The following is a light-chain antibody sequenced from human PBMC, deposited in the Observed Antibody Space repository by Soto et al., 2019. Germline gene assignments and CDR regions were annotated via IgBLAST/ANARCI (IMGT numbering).Light chain of an antibody. CDR2: QVS. Sequence: QSVLTQPASVSGSPGQSITISCAGTSRDIGGFPFVSWYQQRPGKVPKVIIYQVSDRPSGVSNRFSGSKSGNTASLTISGLQAEDEADYYCSSYTSTATRVFGGGTKLTVL. CDR1: SRDIGGFPF. V-gene: IGLV2-14*01. CDR3: SSYTSTATRV. J-gene: IGLJ2*01.